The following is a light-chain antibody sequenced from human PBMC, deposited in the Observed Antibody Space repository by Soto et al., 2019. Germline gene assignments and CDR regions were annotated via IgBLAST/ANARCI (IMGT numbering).Light chain of an antibody. J-gene: IGLJ3*02. CDR3: SSYAASNNFYFV. V-gene: IGLV2-8*01. CDR1: SSDVGGYNY. CDR2: EVT. Sequence: QSVLTQPPSASGSPGQSVTISCAGTSSDVGGYNYVSWYQQYPGRAPKLMIYEVTKRPSGVPDRFSGSKSGNTAFLTVSGLQAEDEADYYCSSYAASNNFYFVFGGGTKVTV.